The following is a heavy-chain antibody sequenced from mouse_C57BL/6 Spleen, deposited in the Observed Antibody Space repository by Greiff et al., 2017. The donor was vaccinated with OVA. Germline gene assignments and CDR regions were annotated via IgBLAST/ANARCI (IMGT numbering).Heavy chain of an antibody. J-gene: IGHJ4*01. Sequence: EVKLVESGGGLVQPGGSLKLSCAASGFTFSDYYMYWVRQTPEKRLEWVAYISNGGGSTYYPDTVKGRFTISRDNAKNTLYLQMSRLKSEDTAMYYCARLSRYAMDYWGQGTSVTVSS. CDR1: GFTFSDYY. CDR2: ISNGGGST. CDR3: ARLSRYAMDY. D-gene: IGHD1-1*01. V-gene: IGHV5-12*01.